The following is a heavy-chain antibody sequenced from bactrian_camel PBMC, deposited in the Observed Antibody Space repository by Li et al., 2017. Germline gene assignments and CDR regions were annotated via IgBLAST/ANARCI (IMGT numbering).Heavy chain of an antibody. Sequence: HVQLVESGGGSVEAGGSLRLSCQASGDTDKLKCMGWFRQAPGKEREGVASIYTGGGKTPDNPGGGSKYYADSVKGRFTISQDMAKSTIYLEMNSLKSEDTATYYCAAKAGYGPTWSATADRGQGTQVTVS. J-gene: IGHJ4*01. CDR1: GDTDKLKC. CDR2: IYTGGGKTPDNPGGGSK. D-gene: IGHD8*01. CDR3: AAKAGYGPTWSATAD. V-gene: IGHV3S54*01.